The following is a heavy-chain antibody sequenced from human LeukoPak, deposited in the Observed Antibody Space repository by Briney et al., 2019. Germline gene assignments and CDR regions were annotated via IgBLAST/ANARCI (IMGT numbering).Heavy chain of an antibody. Sequence: ASVKVSCKASGGTFSSYAISWVRQAPGQGLEWMGRIIPILGIANYAQKFQGRVTITADKSTSTAYMELSSLRSEDTAVYYCAREYYDILTGLEDYYCYYGMDVWGQGTTVTASS. J-gene: IGHJ6*02. CDR2: IIPILGIA. V-gene: IGHV1-69*10. CDR1: GGTFSSYA. D-gene: IGHD3-9*01. CDR3: AREYYDILTGLEDYYCYYGMDV.